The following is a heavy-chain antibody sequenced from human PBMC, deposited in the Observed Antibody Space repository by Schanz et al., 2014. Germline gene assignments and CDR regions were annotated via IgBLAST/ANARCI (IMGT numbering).Heavy chain of an antibody. CDR2: ISGRGDST. CDR3: ARQRSYFYAMDV. CDR1: GFSFSTYA. J-gene: IGHJ6*02. V-gene: IGHV3-23*04. Sequence: VQLVESGGGVVQPGGSLRLSCAASGFSFSTYAMNWVRQAPGKGLEWVSLISGRGDSTHYADSVKGRFTISRDNSRKTLSLQMNSLRAEDTAVYYCARQRSYFYAMDVWGQGTTVTVSS.